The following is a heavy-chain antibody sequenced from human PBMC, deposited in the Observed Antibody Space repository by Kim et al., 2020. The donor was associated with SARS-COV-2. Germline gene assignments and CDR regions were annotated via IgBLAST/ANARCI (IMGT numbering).Heavy chain of an antibody. CDR2: IYANGST. Sequence: GGSLRLSCAASGFTVTTNYITWVRQAPGRGLEWVSVIYANGSTYYADSVKDRFSISSDNSKNMVYHQMDSLRAADTAVYFCARQGYWSGLDYWGQGTLVT. V-gene: IGHV3-53*01. CDR3: ARQGYWSGLDY. CDR1: GFTVTTNY. J-gene: IGHJ4*02. D-gene: IGHD2-15*01.